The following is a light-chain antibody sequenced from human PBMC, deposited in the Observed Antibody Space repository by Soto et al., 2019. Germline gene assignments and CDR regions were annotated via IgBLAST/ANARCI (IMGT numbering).Light chain of an antibody. J-gene: IGKJ2*01. Sequence: DIQVTQSPSSLSPSVGDRVTITCRASQAIRTFLNWYRQKPGKAPELLVYYGSTLHSGVSSRFNGSGSGTDFTLTMSSLQPEDFATYYCQQSYIAPYPFGQGTKL. V-gene: IGKV1-39*01. CDR2: YGS. CDR3: QQSYIAPYP. CDR1: QAIRTF.